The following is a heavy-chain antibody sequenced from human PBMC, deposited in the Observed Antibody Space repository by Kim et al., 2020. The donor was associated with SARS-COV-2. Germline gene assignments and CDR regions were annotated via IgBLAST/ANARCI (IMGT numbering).Heavy chain of an antibody. CDR2: IYSGGST. V-gene: IGHV3-53*01. D-gene: IGHD2-21*01. CDR3: ARDQLHTPHYYYGMDV. J-gene: IGHJ6*02. Sequence: GGSLRLSCAASGFTVSSNYMSWVRQAPGKGLEWVSVIYSGGSTYYADSVKGRFTISRDNSKNTLYLQMNSLRAEDTAVYYCARDQLHTPHYYYGMDVWGQGTTVTVSS. CDR1: GFTVSSNY.